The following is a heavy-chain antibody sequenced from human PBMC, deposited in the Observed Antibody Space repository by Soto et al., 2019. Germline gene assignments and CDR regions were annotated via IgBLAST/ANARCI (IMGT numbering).Heavy chain of an antibody. V-gene: IGHV1-2*04. D-gene: IGHD3-3*01. CDR2: INPNSGGT. J-gene: IGHJ6*02. CDR1: GYTFTSYD. Sequence: GASVKVSCKASGYTFTSYDINWVRQAPGQGLEWMGWINPNSGGTNYAQKFQGWVTMTRDTSISTAYMELSRLRSDDTAVYYCARDLVSYYDFWSGYFPALGYGMDVWGQGTTVTVSS. CDR3: ARDLVSYYDFWSGYFPALGYGMDV.